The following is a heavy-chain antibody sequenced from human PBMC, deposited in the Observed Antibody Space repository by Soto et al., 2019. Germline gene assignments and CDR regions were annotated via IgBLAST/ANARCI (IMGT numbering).Heavy chain of an antibody. CDR3: ARDRKGREYTTSDYFDY. CDR2: ISAYNGYT. CDR1: GYTFTTYG. D-gene: IGHD3-10*01. Sequence: QVQLVQSGAEVKKPGASVKVSCKASGYTFTTYGMTWVRQAPGQGLEWMGWISAYNGYTDYAQKFQGRVTMTTDTSTNTAYMELTSLTSDDTAVYYCARDRKGREYTTSDYFDYWGQGTLVTVSS. J-gene: IGHJ4*02. V-gene: IGHV1-18*04.